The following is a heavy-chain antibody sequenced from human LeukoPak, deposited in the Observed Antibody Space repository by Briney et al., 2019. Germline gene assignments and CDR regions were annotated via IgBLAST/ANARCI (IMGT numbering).Heavy chain of an antibody. V-gene: IGHV3-11*01. D-gene: IGHD2-15*01. Sequence: GGSLRLSCAASGFTFSDYYMSWIRQAPGKGLEWVSYISSSGFTIYYADSVKGRFTLSRDNAKNSLSLQMNSLRAEDTAVYYWARERGPYCSGGGCYIDYWGEGTLVTVPS. CDR2: ISSSGFTI. J-gene: IGHJ4*02. CDR3: ARERGPYCSGGGCYIDY. CDR1: GFTFSDYY.